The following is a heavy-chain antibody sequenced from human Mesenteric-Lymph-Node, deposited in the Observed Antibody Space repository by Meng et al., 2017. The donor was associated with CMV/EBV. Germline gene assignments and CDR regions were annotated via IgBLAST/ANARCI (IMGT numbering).Heavy chain of an antibody. Sequence: GESLKISCAASGFNVGDHYMNWIRQAPGKGLEWVSYISSSVSGNTEYYADSVKGRFTISRDHAKNSLYLQMNSLRAEDTAIYYCARHAGYDSSGLYDYWGRGTLVTVSS. J-gene: IGHJ4*02. CDR1: GFNVGDHY. CDR3: ARHAGYDSSGLYDY. CDR2: ISSSVSGNTE. D-gene: IGHD3-22*01. V-gene: IGHV3-11*01.